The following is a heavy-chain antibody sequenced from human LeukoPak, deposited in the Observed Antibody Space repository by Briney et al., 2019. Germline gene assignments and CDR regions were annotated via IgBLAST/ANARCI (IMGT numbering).Heavy chain of an antibody. J-gene: IGHJ6*03. V-gene: IGHV4-59*01. D-gene: IGHD2-15*01. CDR2: IYYSGST. CDR3: VRVGGNYYYYYMDV. CDR1: GGSISSYY. Sequence: PSETLSLTCTVSGGSISSYYWSWIRQPPGKGLEWIGYIYYSGSTNYNPSLKSRVTISVDTSKNQFSLKLSSVTAADTAVYYCVRVGGNYYYYYMDVWGKGTTVTVSS.